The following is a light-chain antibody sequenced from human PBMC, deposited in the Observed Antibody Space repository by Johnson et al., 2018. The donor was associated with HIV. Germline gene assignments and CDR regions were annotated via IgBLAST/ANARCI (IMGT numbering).Light chain of an antibody. CDR3: GTWDRSLSVL. J-gene: IGLJ1*01. CDR2: EDN. Sequence: QSVLTQPPSVSAAPGQKVTISCSGSSSNIGNNYVSWYQQLPGTAPKLLIYEDNKRPSGIPARFSGSKSGTSATLGITGLQTGDEAVYYCGTWDRSLSVLFGTGTKVTVL. V-gene: IGLV1-51*02. CDR1: SSNIGNNY.